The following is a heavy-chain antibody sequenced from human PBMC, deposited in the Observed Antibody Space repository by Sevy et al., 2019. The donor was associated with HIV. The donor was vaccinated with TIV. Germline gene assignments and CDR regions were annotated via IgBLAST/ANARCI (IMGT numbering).Heavy chain of an antibody. D-gene: IGHD1-1*01. CDR1: GFTFNRYS. CDR2: ISFDATNK. Sequence: GGSLRLSCAASGFTFNRYSMHWVRQAPGMGLEWVATISFDATNKHYPDSVKGRFTISRDNFQNSLFLQMDSLRPEDTAVYYCALERLSSDVAEYFQNWGQCTLVTVSS. CDR3: ALERLSSDVAEYFQN. J-gene: IGHJ1*01. V-gene: IGHV3-30-3*01.